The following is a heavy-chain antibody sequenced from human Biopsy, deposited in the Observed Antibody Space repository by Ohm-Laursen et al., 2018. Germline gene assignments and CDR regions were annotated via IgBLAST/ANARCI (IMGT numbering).Heavy chain of an antibody. CDR3: ARVGNGDYFPSFLDV. D-gene: IGHD5-24*01. Sequence: TLSPTCTVSGFSINGGRYYWNWLRHHPGKGLEWIGNIFYSANTYYNPSLKSRVTISVDTSKNQFSLKLSSVTAADAAVYFCARVGNGDYFPSFLDVWGQGALVTVSS. CDR1: GFSINGGRYY. V-gene: IGHV4-31*03. CDR2: IFYSANT. J-gene: IGHJ6*02.